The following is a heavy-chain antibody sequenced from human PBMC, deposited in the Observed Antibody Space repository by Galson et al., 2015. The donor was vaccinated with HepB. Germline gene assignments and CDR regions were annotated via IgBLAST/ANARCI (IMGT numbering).Heavy chain of an antibody. CDR2: IIPIFGAV. D-gene: IGHD4-17*01. J-gene: IGHJ6*03. Sequence: SVKVSCKASGGTFSNYAISWVRQAPGQGLEWVGGIIPIFGAVNYAQKFQGRVTITADESTSTAYMELSRLTSEDTAVYYCARDYGDYDGHYLYYMDVWGKGTTVTVSS. V-gene: IGHV1-69*13. CDR3: ARDYGDYDGHYLYYMDV. CDR1: GGTFSNYA.